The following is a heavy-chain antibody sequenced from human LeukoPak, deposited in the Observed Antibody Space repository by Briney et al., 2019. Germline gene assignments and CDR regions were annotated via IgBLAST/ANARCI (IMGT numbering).Heavy chain of an antibody. CDR3: ATYYYDSSGYLKDDY. J-gene: IGHJ4*02. CDR2: INPNSGGT. D-gene: IGHD3-22*01. V-gene: IGHV1-2*02. CDR1: GYTFTGYY. Sequence: ASGKVSCKASGYTFTGYYMHWVRQAPGQGLEWMGWINPNSGGTNYAQKFQGRVTMTRDTSISTAYMELSRLRSDDTAVYYCATYYYDSSGYLKDDYWGQGTLVAVSS.